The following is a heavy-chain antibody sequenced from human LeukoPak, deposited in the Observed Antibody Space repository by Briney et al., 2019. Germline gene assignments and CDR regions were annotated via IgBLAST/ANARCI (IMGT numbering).Heavy chain of an antibody. CDR1: GYTFTGCY. Sequence: GASVKVSCKASGYTFTGCYMHWVRQAPGQGLEWMGWINPNSGGTNYAQKFQGRVTMTRDTSISAAYMELSRLRSDDTAVYYCARVRVVAGLRYYYYGMDVWGQGTTVTVSS. V-gene: IGHV1-2*02. D-gene: IGHD2-15*01. CDR3: ARVRVVAGLRYYYYGMDV. J-gene: IGHJ6*02. CDR2: INPNSGGT.